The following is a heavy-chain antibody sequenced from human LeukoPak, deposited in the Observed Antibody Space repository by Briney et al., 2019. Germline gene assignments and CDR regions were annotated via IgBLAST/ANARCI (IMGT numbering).Heavy chain of an antibody. V-gene: IGHV1-69*04. Sequence: SVKVSCKASGGTFSSYAISWVRQAPGQGLEWMGRIIPILGIANYAQKFQGRVTITADKSTSTAYMELSSLRSEDTAVYYCARVDDSSGYCIDYWGQGTLVTVSS. D-gene: IGHD3-22*01. CDR1: GGTFSSYA. CDR3: ARVDDSSGYCIDY. CDR2: IIPILGIA. J-gene: IGHJ4*02.